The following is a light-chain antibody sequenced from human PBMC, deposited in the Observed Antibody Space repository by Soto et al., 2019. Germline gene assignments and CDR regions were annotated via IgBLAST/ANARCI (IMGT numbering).Light chain of an antibody. Sequence: DVVMTQSPLSLPVTLGQPASISCRSSQSLVYRDGNTYLNWFHQRPGQSPRRLIYDVSKRDSGVPDRFSGSGSATDFTLKISRVEAEDVGLYYCMQGTHWPLTFGGGTKVEIK. CDR3: MQGTHWPLT. CDR1: QSLVYRDGNTY. CDR2: DVS. J-gene: IGKJ4*01. V-gene: IGKV2-30*01.